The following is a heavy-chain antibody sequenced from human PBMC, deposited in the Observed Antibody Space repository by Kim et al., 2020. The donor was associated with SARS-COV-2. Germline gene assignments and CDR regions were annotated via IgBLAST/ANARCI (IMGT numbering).Heavy chain of an antibody. D-gene: IGHD6-13*01. J-gene: IGHJ6*02. CDR2: ISYDGSNK. CDR3: ARDQGNSSSWYLFYYYYGMDV. Sequence: GGSLRLSCAASGFTFSSYGMHWVRQAPGKGLEWVAVISYDGSNKYYADSVKGRFTISRDNSKNTLYLQMNILRAEDTAVYYCARDQGNSSSWYLFYYYYGMDVWGQGTTVTVSS. CDR1: GFTFSSYG. V-gene: IGHV3-33*05.